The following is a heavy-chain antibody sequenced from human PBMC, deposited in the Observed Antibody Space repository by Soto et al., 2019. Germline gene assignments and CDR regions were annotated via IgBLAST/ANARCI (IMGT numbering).Heavy chain of an antibody. CDR1: GFTFSSYG. CDR2: IWYDGSNK. Sequence: GGSLRLSCAASGFTFSSYGMHWVRQAPGKGLEWVAVIWYDGSNKYYADSVKGRFTISRDNSKNTLYLQMNSLRAEDTAVYYCARDYYDSSGYYSVRLGAFDIWGQGTMVTVSS. J-gene: IGHJ3*02. D-gene: IGHD3-22*01. CDR3: ARDYYDSSGYYSVRLGAFDI. V-gene: IGHV3-33*01.